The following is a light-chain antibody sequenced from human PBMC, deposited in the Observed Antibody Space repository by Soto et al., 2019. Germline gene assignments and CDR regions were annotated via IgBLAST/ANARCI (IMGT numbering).Light chain of an antibody. CDR3: CSYAGSSTFYV. CDR1: TSDVGSYIL. V-gene: IGLV2-23*01. J-gene: IGLJ1*01. CDR2: EGG. Sequence: QSALTQPASVSGSPGQSITISCTRGTSDVGSYILVSWYQQHPGKAPKLIIYEGGKRPSGVSNRFSGSKSGNTASLTISGLQAEDEADYYCCSYAGSSTFYVFGTGTKSPS.